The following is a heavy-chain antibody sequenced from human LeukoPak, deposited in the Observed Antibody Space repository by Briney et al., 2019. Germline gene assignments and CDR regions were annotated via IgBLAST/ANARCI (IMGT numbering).Heavy chain of an antibody. J-gene: IGHJ4*02. CDR3: ARDQEMGAVDY. Sequence: SQTLPLTCTVSGGSISSGGYYWSWIRQPPGKGLKWIGYIYHSGSTYYNLSLKSRVTISVDRSKNQFSLKLSSVTAADTAVYYCARDQEMGAVDYWGQGTLVTVSS. CDR2: IYHSGST. CDR1: GGSISSGGYY. V-gene: IGHV4-30-2*01. D-gene: IGHD1-26*01.